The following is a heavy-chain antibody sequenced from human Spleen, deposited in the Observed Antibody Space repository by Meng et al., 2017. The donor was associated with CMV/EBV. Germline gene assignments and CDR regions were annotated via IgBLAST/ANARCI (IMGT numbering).Heavy chain of an antibody. J-gene: IGHJ4*02. CDR2: ISPDGSNT. D-gene: IGHD3-10*01. CDR3: ARDLGYYGLGSQYYFDY. V-gene: IGHV3-74*01. CDR1: GFTFSNYW. Sequence: GESLKISCAASGFTFSNYWMHWVRQPPGKGLVWVSRISPDGSNTAHADSVEGRFTISRDNAKNTLYLQMNSLRAEDTAVYYCARDLGYYGLGSQYYFDYWGQGTLVTVSS.